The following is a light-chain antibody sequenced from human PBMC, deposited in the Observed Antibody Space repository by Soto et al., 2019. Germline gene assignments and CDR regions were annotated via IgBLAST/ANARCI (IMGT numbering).Light chain of an antibody. V-gene: IGLV2-8*01. CDR1: SSDVGGYNY. Sequence: QSALTQPPSASGSPGQSVTISCTGTSSDVGGYNYVSWYQQHPGKAPKLMIYEVSKRPSGVPDRFSGSKSGNTASLTVSGTQAEDEADYYCSSYAGSNNLVFGGGTKLTVL. CDR2: EVS. CDR3: SSYAGSNNLV. J-gene: IGLJ2*01.